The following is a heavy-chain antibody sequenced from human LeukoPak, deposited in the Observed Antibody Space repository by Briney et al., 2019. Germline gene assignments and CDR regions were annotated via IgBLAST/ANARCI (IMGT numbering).Heavy chain of an antibody. Sequence: GRSLRLSCAASGFTFSSYGMSWVRQAPGKGLEWVSAISGSGGSTYYADSVKGRFTISRDNSKNTLYLQMNSLRAEDTAVYYCAKQDYYYYYMDVWGKGTTVTISS. CDR2: ISGSGGST. J-gene: IGHJ6*03. CDR1: GFTFSSYG. V-gene: IGHV3-23*01. CDR3: AKQDYYYYYMDV.